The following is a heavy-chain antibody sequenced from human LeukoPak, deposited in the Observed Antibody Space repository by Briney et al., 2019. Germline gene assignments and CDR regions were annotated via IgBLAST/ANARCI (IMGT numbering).Heavy chain of an antibody. CDR1: GFTFSSYE. J-gene: IGHJ6*03. CDR3: ARDATTELGTVYMDV. Sequence: GGSLRLSCAASGFTFSSYEMNWVRQAPGKGLEWVSYIGSSGTTRYYADSVKGRFTISRDNAKNSLYLQMNSLRVEDTAVYYCARDATTELGTVYMDVWGKGTTVTISS. D-gene: IGHD4-17*01. V-gene: IGHV3-48*03. CDR2: IGSSGTTR.